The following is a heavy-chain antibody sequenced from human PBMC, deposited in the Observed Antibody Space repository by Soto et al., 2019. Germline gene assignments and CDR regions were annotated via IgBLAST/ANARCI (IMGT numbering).Heavy chain of an antibody. V-gene: IGHV3-23*01. CDR3: AKDRIDITTYGVDV. Sequence: EVQLLESGGGLVQQGGSLRLSCAAYGFTFNNYAMSWVRQAPGEGLEWVSGISGSGGKIYYADSVKGRFTISRDSSKSTLYLQINSLRAEDTAVYHCAKDRIDITTYGVDVWGQGTTVNVAS. CDR1: GFTFNNYA. CDR2: ISGSGGKI. J-gene: IGHJ6*02. D-gene: IGHD1-26*01.